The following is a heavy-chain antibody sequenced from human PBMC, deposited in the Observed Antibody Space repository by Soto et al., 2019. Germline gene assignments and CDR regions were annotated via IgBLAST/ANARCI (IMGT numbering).Heavy chain of an antibody. D-gene: IGHD3-22*01. Sequence: SETLSLTCTVSGGSISSSSYYWGWIRQPPGKGLEWIGSIYYSGNTYYNPSLKSRVTISVDTSKNQFSLKMRSVTAADTAVYYCARPDGVIKHWGQGTLVTVSS. J-gene: IGHJ4*02. CDR1: GGSISSSSYY. CDR2: IYYSGNT. V-gene: IGHV4-39*01. CDR3: ARPDGVIKH.